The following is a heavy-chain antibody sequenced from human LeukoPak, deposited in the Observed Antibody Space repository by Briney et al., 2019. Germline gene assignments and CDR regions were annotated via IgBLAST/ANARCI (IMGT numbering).Heavy chain of an antibody. Sequence: GGSLRLSCAASGFTLSSYAMSWVRQAPGKGLEWVSAISGSGGSTYYADSVKGRFTISRDNSKNTLYLQMNSLRAEDTAVYYCAKDLIVYTAARTWGQGTLVTVSS. CDR1: GFTLSSYA. J-gene: IGHJ4*02. CDR3: AKDLIVYTAART. V-gene: IGHV3-23*01. CDR2: ISGSGGST. D-gene: IGHD5-18*01.